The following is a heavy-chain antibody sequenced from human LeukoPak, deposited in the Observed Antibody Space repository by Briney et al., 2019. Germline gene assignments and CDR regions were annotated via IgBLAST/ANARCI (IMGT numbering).Heavy chain of an antibody. Sequence: GGSLRLSCAASGFTVSTNYMSWVRQAPGKGLEWVSVIYSGGSTYYADSVKGRFTISRDNSKNSLYLPMNSLRAEDTAVYYCARVSSKATVRGLITKKNYFYYYMDVWGKGTTVTISS. J-gene: IGHJ6*03. CDR2: IYSGGST. V-gene: IGHV3-66*01. CDR1: GFTVSTNY. CDR3: ARVSSKATVRGLITKKNYFYYYMDV. D-gene: IGHD3-10*01.